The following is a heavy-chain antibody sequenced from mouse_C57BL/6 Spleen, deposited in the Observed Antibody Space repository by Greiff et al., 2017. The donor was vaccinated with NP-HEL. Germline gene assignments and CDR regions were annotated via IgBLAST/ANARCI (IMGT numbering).Heavy chain of an antibody. CDR2: ISYDGSN. CDR1: GYSITSGYY. V-gene: IGHV3-6*01. J-gene: IGHJ2*01. D-gene: IGHD1-1*01. Sequence: EVHLVESGPGLVKPSQSLSLTCSVTGYSITSGYYWNWIRQFPGNKLEWMGYISYDGSNNYNPSLKNRISITRDTSKNQFFLKLNSVTTEDTATYYCARVSTTVVAPFFDYWGQGTTLTVSS. CDR3: ARVSTTVVAPFFDY.